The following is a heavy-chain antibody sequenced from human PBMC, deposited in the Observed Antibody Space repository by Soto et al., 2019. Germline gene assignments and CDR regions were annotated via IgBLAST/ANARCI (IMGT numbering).Heavy chain of an antibody. CDR3: ARVYSGYVSPAEFDY. CDR2: IKQDGSEK. V-gene: IGHV3-7*05. J-gene: IGHJ4*02. CDR1: GFTFSSYW. D-gene: IGHD5-12*01. Sequence: GGSLRLSCAASGFTFSSYWMSWVRQAPGKGLEWVANIKQDGSEKYYVDSVKGRFTISRDNAKNSLYLQMNSLRAEDTAVYYCARVYSGYVSPAEFDYWGQGTLVTVSS.